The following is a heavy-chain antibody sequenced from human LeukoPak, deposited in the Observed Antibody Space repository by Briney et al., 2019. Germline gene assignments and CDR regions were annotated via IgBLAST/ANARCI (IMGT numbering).Heavy chain of an antibody. Sequence: PSETLSLTCAVSGGSISSGGYSWSWIRQPPGKGLEWIGYIYHSGSTYYNPSLKSRVTISVDRSKNQFSLKLSSVTAADTAVYYCASQYYYDSSGYNAFDIWGQGTMVTVSS. J-gene: IGHJ3*02. CDR1: GGSISSGGYS. CDR2: IYHSGST. V-gene: IGHV4-30-2*01. D-gene: IGHD3-22*01. CDR3: ASQYYYDSSGYNAFDI.